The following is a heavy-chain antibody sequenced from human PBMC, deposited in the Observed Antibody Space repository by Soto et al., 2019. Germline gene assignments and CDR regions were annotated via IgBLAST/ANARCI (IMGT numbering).Heavy chain of an antibody. D-gene: IGHD6-19*01. CDR2: IYYSGST. CDR3: ARWYSSGWYPGYYYGMDV. Sequence: SETLSLTCTVSGGSISSCSYYWVWLRQPPGKGLEWIGSIYYSGSTYYNPSLKSRVTISVDTSKNQFSLKLSSVTAADTAVYYCARWYSSGWYPGYYYGMDVWGQGTTVT. V-gene: IGHV4-39*01. J-gene: IGHJ6*02. CDR1: GGSISSCSYY.